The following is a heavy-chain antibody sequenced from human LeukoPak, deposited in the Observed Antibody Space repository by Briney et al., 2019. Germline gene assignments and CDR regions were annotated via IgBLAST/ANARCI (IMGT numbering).Heavy chain of an antibody. CDR2: ISNDVKTT. Sequence: GKSLRLSCVASGFSFSDSVIHWVRQAPGKGLEWVAVISNDVKTTYYADSAKGRFTISRDNSRNTVFLQMNRLRPEDTAVYYCVKEAYYGWGSSPTFYFDYWGQGTRVTVSS. J-gene: IGHJ4*02. CDR1: GFSFSDSV. V-gene: IGHV3-30*04. CDR3: VKEAYYGWGSSPTFYFDY. D-gene: IGHD3-10*01.